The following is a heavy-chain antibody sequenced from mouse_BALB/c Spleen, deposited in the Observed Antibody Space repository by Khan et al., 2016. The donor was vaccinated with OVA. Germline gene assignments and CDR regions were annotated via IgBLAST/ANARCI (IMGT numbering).Heavy chain of an antibody. CDR3: ARIKKIVATYFDY. CDR2: TNPTNGRT. J-gene: IGHJ2*01. Sequence: QVQLKQSGAELVKAGASVKMSCKASGYTFTSYWMHWVKQRLGQGLEWFAETNPTNGRTYYTEKFKSKATLTVDKSSSTAYMLLRGPTFEDSAVYYCARIKKIVATYFDYWGQGTTLTVSS. V-gene: IGHV1S81*02. CDR1: GYTFTSYW. D-gene: IGHD1-1*01.